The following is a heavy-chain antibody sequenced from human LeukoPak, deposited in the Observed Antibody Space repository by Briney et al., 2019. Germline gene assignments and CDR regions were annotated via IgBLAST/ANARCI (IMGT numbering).Heavy chain of an antibody. D-gene: IGHD3-10*01. J-gene: IGHJ4*02. CDR2: ISSSSSYI. CDR3: ARAPMGANPAPGY. Sequence: PGGSLRLSCAASGFTVSSNYMSWVRQAPGKGLEWVSSISSSSSYIYYADSVKGRFTISRDNAKNSLYLQMNSLRAEDTAVYYCARAPMGANPAPGYWGQGTLVTVSS. CDR1: GFTVSSNY. V-gene: IGHV3-21*01.